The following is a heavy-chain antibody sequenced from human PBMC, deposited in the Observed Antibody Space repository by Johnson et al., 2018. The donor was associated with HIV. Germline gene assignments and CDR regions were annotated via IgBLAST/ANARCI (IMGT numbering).Heavy chain of an antibody. Sequence: MKWVRQTPGMGLEWVSGISWNSDYIGYADSVKGRFTISRDNAKNSLYLQLNSLRAEDTAVYYCARVEPIRRAIDAFDIWGQGTMVTVAS. CDR2: ISWNSDYI. CDR3: ARVEPIRRAIDAFDI. V-gene: IGHV3-9*01. J-gene: IGHJ3*02.